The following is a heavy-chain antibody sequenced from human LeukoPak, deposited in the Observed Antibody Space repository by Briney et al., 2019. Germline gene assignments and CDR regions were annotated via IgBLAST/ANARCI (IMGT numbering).Heavy chain of an antibody. J-gene: IGHJ3*02. CDR1: GFTFSSYT. D-gene: IGHD3-22*01. CDR3: ATTHHYYDSSGFYYSSDAFDI. Sequence: GGSLRLSCAASGFTFSSYTMNWVRQAPGKGLEWVSSISSTSGYRYYADSVKGRFTNSRDNAQRSLELHMSSLRVEDTAVYYCATTHHYYDSSGFYYSSDAFDIRGQGTMVTVSS. CDR2: ISSTSGYR. V-gene: IGHV3-21*01.